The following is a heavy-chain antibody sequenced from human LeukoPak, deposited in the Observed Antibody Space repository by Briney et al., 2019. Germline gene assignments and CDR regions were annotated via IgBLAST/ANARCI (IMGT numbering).Heavy chain of an antibody. J-gene: IGHJ5*02. CDR2: IYYSGST. Sequence: SETLSLTCTVSGGSISSGGYYWSWIRQHPGKGLEWIGYIYYSGSTYYNPSLKSRVTISVDTSKNQFSLKLSSVTAADTAVYYCARGALLWFGEGSWFDPWGQGTLVTASS. CDR3: ARGALLWFGEGSWFDP. V-gene: IGHV4-31*03. CDR1: GGSISSGGYY. D-gene: IGHD3-10*01.